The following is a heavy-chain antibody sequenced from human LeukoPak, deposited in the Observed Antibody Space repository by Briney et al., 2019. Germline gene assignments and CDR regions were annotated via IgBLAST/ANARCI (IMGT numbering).Heavy chain of an antibody. CDR1: GDSVSSNSAT. CDR3: ARRKAATFGMDV. V-gene: IGHV6-1*01. Sequence: SQTLSLTCAISGDSVSSNSATWNWIRHSPSRGLEWLGRTYYRSKWYNDYSVSMKSRITINPDTSKNQFSVQLNSVTPEDTAVYYCARRKAATFGMDVWGQGTMVTVSS. D-gene: IGHD6-13*01. CDR2: TYYRSKWYN. J-gene: IGHJ6*02.